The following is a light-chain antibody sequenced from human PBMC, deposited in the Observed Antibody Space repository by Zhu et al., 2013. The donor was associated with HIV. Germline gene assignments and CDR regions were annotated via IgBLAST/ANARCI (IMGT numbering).Light chain of an antibody. CDR2: GAS. CDR1: QSVSSSF. V-gene: IGKV3D-20*02. Sequence: IVLTQSPGTLSLSQGERATLSCRASQSVSSSFLVWYQQKLGQAPRLLIYGASGRATDIPDRFSGSGSGTDFTLTISRLEPEDSAVYYCQQRSNWPLTFGGGTKVEIK. CDR3: QQRSNWPLT. J-gene: IGKJ4*01.